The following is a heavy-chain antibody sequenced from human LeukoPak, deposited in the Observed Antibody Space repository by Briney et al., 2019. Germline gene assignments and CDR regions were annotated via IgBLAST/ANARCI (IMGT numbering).Heavy chain of an antibody. V-gene: IGHV3-23*01. CDR1: EFTYSAYA. J-gene: IGHJ4*02. Sequence: GGSLRLSCAASEFTYSAYAMSWVRQAPGKGLEWVSAISGSGGSTYYADSVKGRFTISRDNAKNSLYLQMNSLRAEDTAVYYCAREGDSGSYNGDYWGQGTLVTVSS. D-gene: IGHD1-26*01. CDR3: AREGDSGSYNGDY. CDR2: ISGSGGST.